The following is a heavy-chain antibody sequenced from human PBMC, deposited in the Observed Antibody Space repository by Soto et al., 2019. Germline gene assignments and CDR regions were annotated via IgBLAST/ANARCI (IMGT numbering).Heavy chain of an antibody. CDR2: FDPEDGET. D-gene: IGHD3-22*01. J-gene: IGHJ4*02. CDR1: GYTLTELS. V-gene: IGHV1-24*01. Sequence: GASVKVSCKVSGYTLTELSMHWVRQAPGKGLEWMGGFDPEDGETIYSQKFQGRVTMTEDTSTGPAYMELSSLRSEDTAVYYCATSRVYFYDSSGYYYSNYWGQATLVTVSS. CDR3: ATSRVYFYDSSGYYYSNY.